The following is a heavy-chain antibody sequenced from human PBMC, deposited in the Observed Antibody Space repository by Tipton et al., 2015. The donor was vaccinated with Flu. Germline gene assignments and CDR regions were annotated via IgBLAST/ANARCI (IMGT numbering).Heavy chain of an antibody. V-gene: IGHV1-3*01. CDR3: TRFRWDRGDPFDI. D-gene: IGHD1-26*01. CDR1: GYTFTAYS. CDR2: INGANSIR. Sequence: QVQLVQSGAEVKKPGASVKVSCKASGYTFTAYSMHWVRQAPGQSLEWMGWINGANSIRKYSQKFQGRVTFTRDTSASTAYMEFNSLRSEDTAMYYCTRFRWDRGDPFDIWGQGTMVTVSS. J-gene: IGHJ3*02.